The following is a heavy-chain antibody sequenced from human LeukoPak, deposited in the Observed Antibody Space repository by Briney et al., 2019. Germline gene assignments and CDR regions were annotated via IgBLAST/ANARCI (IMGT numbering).Heavy chain of an antibody. Sequence: GGSLRLSCAASGFTFSSYWMTWVRQAPGRGLEWVAFIQSDGSRKDYADSVKGRFAISRDNSKNTVYLQMNSLRADDTAVYYCAKEISRVTIGGGIWFDPWGQGTLVTVSS. V-gene: IGHV3-30*02. J-gene: IGHJ5*02. CDR3: AKEISRVTIGGGIWFDP. CDR2: IQSDGSRK. CDR1: GFTFSSYW. D-gene: IGHD2-15*01.